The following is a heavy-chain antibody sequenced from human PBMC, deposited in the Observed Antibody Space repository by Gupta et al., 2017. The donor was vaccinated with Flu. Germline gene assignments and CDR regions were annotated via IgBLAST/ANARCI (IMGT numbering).Heavy chain of an antibody. V-gene: IGHV3-23*01. Sequence: EVQLLESGGGLVQPGGSLRLSCSASGFTFRIYALSWVRQAPGKGLEWVSAISGSGGSTYYADSVKGRFTISRDKSKNTLYLQMNSLRAEDTAVYYCAKADSSGVFDYWGQGTLVTVSS. CDR1: GFTFRIYA. D-gene: IGHD6-19*01. CDR2: ISGSGGST. CDR3: AKADSSGVFDY. J-gene: IGHJ4*02.